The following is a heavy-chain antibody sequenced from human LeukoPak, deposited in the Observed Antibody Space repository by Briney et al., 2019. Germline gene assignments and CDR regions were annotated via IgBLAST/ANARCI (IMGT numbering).Heavy chain of an antibody. D-gene: IGHD2-15*01. CDR2: IIPILGIA. CDR1: RGTFSSYA. Sequence: SVKVSCKASRGTFSSYAISWVRQAPGQGLEWMGRIIPILGIANYAQKFQGRVTITADKSTSTAYMELSSLRSEDTAVYYCATHRKDIVVVVAATLYDAFDIWGQGTMVTVSS. CDR3: ATHRKDIVVVVAATLYDAFDI. V-gene: IGHV1-69*04. J-gene: IGHJ3*02.